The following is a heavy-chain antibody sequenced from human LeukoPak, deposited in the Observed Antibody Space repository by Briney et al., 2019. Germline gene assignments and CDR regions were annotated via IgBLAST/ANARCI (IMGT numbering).Heavy chain of an antibody. Sequence: GGSLRLSCAASGVTCTNYAMTWVRQAPGKGLEWVSGISISGGSTDYADSVKGRFTISRDNSKNTLYLQMNSLRAEDTAVYYCAKVPAGNKVEYWGQGTLVTVSS. CDR2: ISISGGST. V-gene: IGHV3-23*01. CDR3: AKVPAGNKVEY. CDR1: GVTCTNYA. J-gene: IGHJ4*02. D-gene: IGHD6-19*01.